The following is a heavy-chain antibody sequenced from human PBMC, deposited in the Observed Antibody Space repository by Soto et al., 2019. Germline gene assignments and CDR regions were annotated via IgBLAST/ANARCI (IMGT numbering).Heavy chain of an antibody. D-gene: IGHD2-8*01. CDR3: ATPANCTNGVCYRSRDHAFDI. CDR2: IYYSGST. Sequence: SETLSLTCTVSGGSISSGGYYWSWIRQHPGKGLEWIGYIYYSGSTYYNPSLKSRVTISVDTSKNLFSLKLSSVTAADTAVYYCATPANCTNGVCYRSRDHAFDIWGQGTMVTVSS. CDR1: GGSISSGGYY. V-gene: IGHV4-31*03. J-gene: IGHJ3*02.